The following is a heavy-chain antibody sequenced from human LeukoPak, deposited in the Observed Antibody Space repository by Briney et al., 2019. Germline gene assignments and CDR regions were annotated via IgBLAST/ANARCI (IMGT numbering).Heavy chain of an antibody. Sequence: PGGSLRLSCVASGFTFSSYGMHWVRQAPGKGLEWVSYISSSSSTIYYADSVKGRFTISRDNAKNSLYLQMNSLRAEDTAVYYCARDFGEPYFDYWGQGTLVTVSS. CDR1: GFTFSSYG. V-gene: IGHV3-48*04. D-gene: IGHD3-10*01. J-gene: IGHJ4*02. CDR3: ARDFGEPYFDY. CDR2: ISSSSSTI.